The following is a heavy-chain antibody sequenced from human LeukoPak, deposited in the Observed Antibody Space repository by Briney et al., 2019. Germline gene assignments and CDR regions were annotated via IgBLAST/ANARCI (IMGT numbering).Heavy chain of an antibody. V-gene: IGHV3-30*18. J-gene: IGHJ5*02. D-gene: IGHD3-9*01. CDR2: ISYDGSNK. CDR3: ANTPIRYFDWFPS. CDR1: GFTFSSYA. Sequence: GASLRLSCAASGFTFSSYAMSWVRQAPGKGLEWVAVISYDGSNKYYADSVKGRFTISRDNSKNTLYLQMNSLRAEDTAVYYCANTPIRYFDWFPSWGQGTLVTVSS.